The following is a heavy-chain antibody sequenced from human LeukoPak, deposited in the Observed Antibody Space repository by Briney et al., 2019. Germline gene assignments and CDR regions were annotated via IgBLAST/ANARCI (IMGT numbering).Heavy chain of an antibody. J-gene: IGHJ4*02. Sequence: GGSLRLSCAASGFTFSSYAMSWVRQAPGKGLGWVSTFSGTSTNSYADAVKGRVTISRDNSKNTLYLQMNSLRAEDTAVYYCAKGGLATAGTSFYFNYWGQGTLVTVSS. V-gene: IGHV3-23*01. CDR1: GFTFSSYA. D-gene: IGHD6-13*01. CDR3: AKGGLATAGTSFYFNY. CDR2: FSGTSTN.